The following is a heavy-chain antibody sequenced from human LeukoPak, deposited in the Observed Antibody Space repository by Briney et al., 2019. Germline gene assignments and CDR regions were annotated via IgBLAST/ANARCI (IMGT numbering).Heavy chain of an antibody. CDR1: GYTLTELS. V-gene: IGHV1-24*01. CDR2: FDPGDGET. CDR3: ATVVVVAATPYNWFDP. J-gene: IGHJ5*02. D-gene: IGHD2-15*01. Sequence: GASVKVSCKVSGYTLTELSMHWVRQAPGKGLEWMGGFDPGDGETIYAQKFQGRVTMTEDTSTDTAYMELSSLRSEDTAVYYCATVVVVAATPYNWFDPWGQGTLVAVSS.